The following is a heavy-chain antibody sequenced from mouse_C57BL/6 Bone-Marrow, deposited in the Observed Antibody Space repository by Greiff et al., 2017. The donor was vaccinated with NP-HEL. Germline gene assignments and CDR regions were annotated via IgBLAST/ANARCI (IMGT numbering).Heavy chain of an antibody. CDR3: ARWRYYGSHWYFDV. J-gene: IGHJ1*03. CDR2: INPNNGGT. CDR1: GYTFTDYN. Sequence: EVQLQQSGPELVKPGASVKMSCKASGYTFTDYNMHWVKQSHGKSLEWIGYINPNNGGTSYNQKFKGKATLTVNKSSSTAYMELRSLTSEDSAVYYCARWRYYGSHWYFDVWGTGTTVTVSS. D-gene: IGHD1-1*01. V-gene: IGHV1-22*01.